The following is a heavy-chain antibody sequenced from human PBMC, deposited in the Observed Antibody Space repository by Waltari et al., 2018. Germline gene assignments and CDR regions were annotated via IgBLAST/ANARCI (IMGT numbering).Heavy chain of an antibody. CDR1: GGSISSGSYY. D-gene: IGHD6-13*01. V-gene: IGHV4-61*02. J-gene: IGHJ4*02. CDR2: IYTSGST. Sequence: QVQLQESGPGLVKPSQTLSLTCTVSGGSISSGSYYWSWIRQPAGKGLEWIGRIYTSGSTNYNPSLKSRVTISVDTSKNQFSLKLSSVTAADTAVYYCAREGSSWFTHYWGQGTLVTVSS. CDR3: AREGSSWFTHY.